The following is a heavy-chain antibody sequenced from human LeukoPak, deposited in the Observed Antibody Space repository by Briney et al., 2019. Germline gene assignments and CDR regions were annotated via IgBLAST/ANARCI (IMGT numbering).Heavy chain of an antibody. V-gene: IGHV4-59*01. CDR3: AGHHYYGSGNYPRGVTPSFDY. CDR2: IYYTGST. Sequence: SETLSLTCTVSGGSISNYYWSWIRQPTGKGLEWIGHIYYTGSTNYNPSLKSRVTISVDTSKNQFSLKLSSVTAADTAVYYCAGHHYYGSGNYPRGVTPSFDYWGQGTLVTVSA. D-gene: IGHD3-10*01. J-gene: IGHJ4*02. CDR1: GGSISNYY.